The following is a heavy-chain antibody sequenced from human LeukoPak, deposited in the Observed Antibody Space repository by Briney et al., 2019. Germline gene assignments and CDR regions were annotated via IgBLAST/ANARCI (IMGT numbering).Heavy chain of an antibody. CDR2: IYHSGST. Sequence: PSETLSLTCAVSGGSISSGGYSWSWIRQPPGKGLEWIGYIYHSGSTYYNPSLKSRVTISVDTSKNQFSLKLSSVTAADTAVYYCARHKGYNRDSAHGTIDYWGQGTLVTVSS. CDR3: ARHKGYNRDSAHGTIDY. CDR1: GGSISSGGYS. D-gene: IGHD5-24*01. J-gene: IGHJ4*02. V-gene: IGHV4-30-2*03.